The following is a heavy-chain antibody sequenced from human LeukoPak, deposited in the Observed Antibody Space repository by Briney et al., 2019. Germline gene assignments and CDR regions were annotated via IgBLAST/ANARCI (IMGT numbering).Heavy chain of an antibody. CDR2: IKQDGSEK. CDR1: GFTFSSYW. CDR3: ARDEEITMVRGAFDY. D-gene: IGHD3-10*01. V-gene: IGHV3-7*01. J-gene: IGHJ4*02. Sequence: GGSLRLSCAASGFTFSSYWMSWVRQAPGKGLEWVANIKQDGSEKYYVDSVKGRFTISRDNAKNSLYLQMNSLRAEDTAVYYCARDEEITMVRGAFDYWGQGTLVTVSS.